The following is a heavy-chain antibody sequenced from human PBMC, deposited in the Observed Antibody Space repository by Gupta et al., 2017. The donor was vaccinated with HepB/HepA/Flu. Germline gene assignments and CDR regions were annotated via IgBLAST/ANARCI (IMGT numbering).Heavy chain of an antibody. D-gene: IGHD2-2*01. Sequence: QVQLQQWGAGLLKPSETLSLTCAVYGGSFSGYYWSWIRQPPGKGLEWIGEINHSGSTNYNPSLKSRVTISVDTSKNQFSLKLSSVTAADTAVYYCARATLKDCSSTSCHEDYGGQGTLVTVSS. J-gene: IGHJ4*02. CDR2: INHSGST. V-gene: IGHV4-34*01. CDR3: ARATLKDCSSTSCHEDY. CDR1: GGSFSGYY.